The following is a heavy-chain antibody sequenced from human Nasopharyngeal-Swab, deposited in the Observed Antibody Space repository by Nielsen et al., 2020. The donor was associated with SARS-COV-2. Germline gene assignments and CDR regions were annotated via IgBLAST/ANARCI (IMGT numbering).Heavy chain of an antibody. J-gene: IGHJ3*02. CDR1: VYSFTSYW. D-gene: IGHD3-22*01. Sequence: GEFLKISCKVSVYSFTSYWIGWLRLMPRKGLEWMGIIYPGDSDTRYSPSFQGQVTISADKSISTAYLQWSSLKASDTAMYYGARRRYYESTGYDHKSAFDIWGQGTMVTVSS. V-gene: IGHV5-51*01. CDR2: IYPGDSDT. CDR3: ARRRYYESTGYDHKSAFDI.